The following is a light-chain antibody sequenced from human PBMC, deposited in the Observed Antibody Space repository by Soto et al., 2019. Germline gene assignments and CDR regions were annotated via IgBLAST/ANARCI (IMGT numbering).Light chain of an antibody. V-gene: IGKV3-15*01. CDR3: QQYSDFLIS. CDR2: GAS. Sequence: EIVMTQSPATLSVSPGERATLSCRASQSISSNLAWYQQKPGQAPRLLIYGASTRATGIPARFSGSGSGTEFTLTISSLQSEDFATYYCQQYSDFLISFGPGTTVDFK. J-gene: IGKJ3*01. CDR1: QSISSN.